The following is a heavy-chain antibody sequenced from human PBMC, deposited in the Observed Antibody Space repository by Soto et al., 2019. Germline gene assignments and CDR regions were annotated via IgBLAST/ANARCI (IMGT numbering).Heavy chain of an antibody. CDR2: ISGSGGST. J-gene: IGHJ5*02. Sequence: EVQLLESGGGLVQPGGSLRLSCAASGFTFSSYAMSWVRQAPGKGLEWVSAISGSGGSTYYADSVKGLFTISRDHSKNTLYQQMTSLRAEDTAVYYCAKNSRIAPAGRNNWFDPWGQGTLVTVSS. CDR1: GFTFSSYA. D-gene: IGHD6-13*01. V-gene: IGHV3-23*01. CDR3: AKNSRIAPAGRNNWFDP.